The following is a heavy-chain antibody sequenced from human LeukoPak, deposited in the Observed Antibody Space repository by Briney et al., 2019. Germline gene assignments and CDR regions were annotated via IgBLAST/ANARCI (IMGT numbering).Heavy chain of an antibody. V-gene: IGHV3-9*01. CDR2: ISWNSGSI. CDR1: GFTFDDYA. J-gene: IGHJ6*03. D-gene: IGHD3-22*01. Sequence: QPGRSLRLSCAASGFTFDDYAMHWVRQAPGKGLEWVSGISWNSGSIGYADSVKGRFTISRDNAKNSLYLEMNSLRAEDTAVYYCAKANDSSGYYLYYCYMDVWGKGTTVTVSS. CDR3: AKANDSSGYYLYYCYMDV.